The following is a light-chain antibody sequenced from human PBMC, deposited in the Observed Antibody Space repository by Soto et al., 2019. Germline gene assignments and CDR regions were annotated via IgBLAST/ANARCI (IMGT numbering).Light chain of an antibody. CDR2: KAS. CDR1: QSISSW. CDR3: QQYDGYSSFT. V-gene: IGKV1-5*03. Sequence: DIQMTQSPSALSASVGDRVTITCRASQSISSWLAWYQQKPGKAPKLLIYKASTLESGVPSRFSGSGSGTEFTLTISSLQPDDFATYYCQQYDGYSSFTFVPGTTVDIK. J-gene: IGKJ3*01.